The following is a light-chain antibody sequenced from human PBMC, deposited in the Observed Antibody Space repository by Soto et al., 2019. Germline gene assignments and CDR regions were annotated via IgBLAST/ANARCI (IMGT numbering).Light chain of an antibody. V-gene: IGKV3-11*01. Sequence: IVLTQSTAILSLSPGEIATRACSASQTVSSDLAGYQQKPSQAPRPLIYQAADRATGIPARFSGRQSGTTLSLTISSLGPEDFAVYYCQQRCNWPLTFGGWTKG. CDR3: QQRCNWPLT. CDR2: QAA. J-gene: IGKJ4*01. CDR1: QTVSSD.